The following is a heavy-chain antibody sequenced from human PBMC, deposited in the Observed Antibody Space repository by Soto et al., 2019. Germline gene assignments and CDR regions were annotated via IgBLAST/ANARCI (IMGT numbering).Heavy chain of an antibody. Sequence: QVQLVESGGGVVQPGRSLRLSCAASGFTFSSYGMHWVRQAPGKGLEWVAVISYDGSNKYYADSVKGRFTISRDNSKNTLYLQMNSLRAEDTAVYYCAKGIAVAGTVVDYWGQGTLVTDSS. CDR3: AKGIAVAGTVVDY. D-gene: IGHD6-19*01. V-gene: IGHV3-30*18. CDR1: GFTFSSYG. CDR2: ISYDGSNK. J-gene: IGHJ4*02.